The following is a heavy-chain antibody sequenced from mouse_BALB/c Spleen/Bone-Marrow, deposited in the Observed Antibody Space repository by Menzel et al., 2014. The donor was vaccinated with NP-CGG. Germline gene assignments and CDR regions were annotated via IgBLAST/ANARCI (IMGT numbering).Heavy chain of an antibody. CDR2: INPYNDDS. CDR1: GYTFTTYV. V-gene: IGHV1-14*01. CDR3: ARDCYGSTSFAY. J-gene: IGHJ3*01. D-gene: IGHD1-1*01. Sequence: QLQQSGPELLKPGASVKMSCKASGYTFTTYVMHWVKQKPGQGLEWIGYINPYNDDSKYNEKFKGKATLTSDKSSSTAYMELSSPTSEDSAVYYCARDCYGSTSFAYWGQGTLVTVSA.